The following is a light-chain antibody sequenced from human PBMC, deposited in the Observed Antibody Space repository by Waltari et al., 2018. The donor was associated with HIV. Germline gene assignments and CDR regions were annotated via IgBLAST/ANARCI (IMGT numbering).Light chain of an antibody. CDR2: SAS. V-gene: IGKV1-9*01. CDR3: QPMSDYPIT. CDR1: HDISSF. Sequence: IQLTHSPSFLSASVAYRVTIPCLPSHDISSFLAWYQQKPGKAPKLLIYSASTVQSAAPSRFSGRGSGTECTLRISSLQLADFAAYCCQPMSDYPITFGQGTRLEI. J-gene: IGKJ5*01.